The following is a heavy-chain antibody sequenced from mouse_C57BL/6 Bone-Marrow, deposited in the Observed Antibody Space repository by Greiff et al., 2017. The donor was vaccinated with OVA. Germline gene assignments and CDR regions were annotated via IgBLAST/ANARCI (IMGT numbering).Heavy chain of an antibody. CDR2: ISYDGSN. CDR1: GYSITSGYY. D-gene: IGHD2-3*01. CDR3: AHDGYYYFDY. J-gene: IGHJ2*01. V-gene: IGHV3-6*01. Sequence: DVKLVASGPGLVKPSQSLSLTCSVTGYSITSGYYWNWIRQFPGNKLEWMGYISYDGSNNYNPSLKNRISITRDTSKNQFFLKLNSVTTEDTATYYCAHDGYYYFDYWGQGTTLTVSS.